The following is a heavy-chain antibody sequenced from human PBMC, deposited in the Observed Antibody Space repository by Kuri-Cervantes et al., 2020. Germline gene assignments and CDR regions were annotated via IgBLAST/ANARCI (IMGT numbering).Heavy chain of an antibody. Sequence: SVKVSCKASGGTFSSYAISWVRQAPGQGLEWMGGIIPIFGTASYAQKFQGRVTMTRDTSTSTVYMELSSLRSEDTAVYYCARDRGGGYVGGYFDYWGQGSLVTVSS. CDR2: IIPIFGTA. CDR1: GGTFSSYA. D-gene: IGHD5-12*01. J-gene: IGHJ4*02. V-gene: IGHV1-69*05. CDR3: ARDRGGGYVGGYFDY.